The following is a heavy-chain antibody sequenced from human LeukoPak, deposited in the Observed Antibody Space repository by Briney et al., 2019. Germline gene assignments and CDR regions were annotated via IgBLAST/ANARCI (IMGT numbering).Heavy chain of an antibody. Sequence: GGSLRLSCAASGFTFSSYAMHWVRQAPGKGLEWVAVISYDGSNKYYADSVKGRFTISRDNSKNTLYLQMNSLRAEDTAVYYCARDFRQQLVLDAFDIWGQGTMVTVSS. J-gene: IGHJ3*02. V-gene: IGHV3-30-3*01. CDR2: ISYDGSNK. D-gene: IGHD6-13*01. CDR3: ARDFRQQLVLDAFDI. CDR1: GFTFSSYA.